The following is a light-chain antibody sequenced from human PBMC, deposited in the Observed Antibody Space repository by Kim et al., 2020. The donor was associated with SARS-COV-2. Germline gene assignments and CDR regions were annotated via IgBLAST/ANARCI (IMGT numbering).Light chain of an antibody. Sequence: GDRVTITCRASQSISIYLSWYQQKSGKAPKLLLYAASSLQSGVPSRFSGSGSGTDFTLTISSLQPEDFATYYCQQSYTIATFGQGTKVDIK. J-gene: IGKJ1*01. CDR1: QSISIY. V-gene: IGKV1-39*01. CDR2: AAS. CDR3: QQSYTIAT.